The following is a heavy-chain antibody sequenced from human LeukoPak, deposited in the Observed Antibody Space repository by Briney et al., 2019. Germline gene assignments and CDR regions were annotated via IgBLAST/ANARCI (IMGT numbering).Heavy chain of an antibody. Sequence: GGSLRLSCAASGFTFSSYWMHWVRQAPGKGLVWVSRINSDGSSTSYADSVKGRFTISRDNAKNTLYLQMNSLRAEDTAGYYCARGRPDYGSGSYRAHWFDPWGQGTQVTVSS. CDR3: ARGRPDYGSGSYRAHWFDP. J-gene: IGHJ5*02. V-gene: IGHV3-74*01. CDR2: INSDGSST. D-gene: IGHD3-10*01. CDR1: GFTFSSYW.